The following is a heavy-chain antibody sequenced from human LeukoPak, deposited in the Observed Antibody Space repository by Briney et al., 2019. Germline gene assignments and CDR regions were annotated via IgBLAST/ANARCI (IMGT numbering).Heavy chain of an antibody. CDR2: INGGSGNT. Sequence: ASVKVSCKASGYTFTYYTMHRLRQAPGQRLDWMGWINGGSGNTKYSPEFQGRVTITRDTSASTAYMELSSLRSEDTAVYYCANPRYDSSGYYYVDWGQGTLVTVSS. V-gene: IGHV1-3*01. D-gene: IGHD3-22*01. J-gene: IGHJ4*02. CDR3: ANPRYDSSGYYYVD. CDR1: GYTFTYYT.